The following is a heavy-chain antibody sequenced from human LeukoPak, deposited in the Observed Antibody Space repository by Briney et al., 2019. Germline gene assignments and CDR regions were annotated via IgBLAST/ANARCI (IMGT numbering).Heavy chain of an antibody. CDR2: IKSKTDGGTT. J-gene: IGHJ3*02. Sequence: GSLRLSCAASGFTFSNAWMSWVRQAPGKGLEWVGRIKSKTDGGTTDYAAPVKGRFTISRDDSKNTLYLQMNSLKTEDTAVYYCTTDYGDYDREAFDIWGQGTMVTVSS. D-gene: IGHD4-17*01. CDR1: GFTFSNAW. CDR3: TTDYGDYDREAFDI. V-gene: IGHV3-15*01.